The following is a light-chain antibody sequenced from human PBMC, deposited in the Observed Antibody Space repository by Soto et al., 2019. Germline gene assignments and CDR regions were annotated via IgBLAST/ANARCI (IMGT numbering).Light chain of an antibody. J-gene: IGLJ1*01. Sequence: ALTQPASVSGSPGQSITISCTGTSSDVGGYNYVSWYQQHPGKAPKLMIYDVSNRPSGVSYRFSGSKSGNTASLTISGLQAEDEADYYCSSYTSSSTRVFGTGTKVTVL. CDR1: SSDVGGYNY. V-gene: IGLV2-14*01. CDR2: DVS. CDR3: SSYTSSSTRV.